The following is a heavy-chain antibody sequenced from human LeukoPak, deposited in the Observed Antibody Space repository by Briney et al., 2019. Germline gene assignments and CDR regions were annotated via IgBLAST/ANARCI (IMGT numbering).Heavy chain of an antibody. CDR3: ARGKKGSDSSSWYSSWVTPHYGMDV. J-gene: IGHJ6*02. V-gene: IGHV1-8*01. Sequence: SASVTVSYKACGYTFPRYDINWVRQAAGQGREGMGWMNPNSGNTGYAQKLQGRVTMTRNTSISTAYKELSSLRSEDTAVYYCARGKKGSDSSSWYSSWVTPHYGMDVWGQGTTVTVSS. CDR1: GYTFPRYD. CDR2: MNPNSGNT. D-gene: IGHD6-13*01.